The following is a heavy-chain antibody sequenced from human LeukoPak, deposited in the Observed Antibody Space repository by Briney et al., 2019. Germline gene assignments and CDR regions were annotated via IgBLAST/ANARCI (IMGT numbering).Heavy chain of an antibody. J-gene: IGHJ4*02. V-gene: IGHV3-30*01. Sequence: GRSLRLSCAAAGFTFSSYAMHWVRQAPGKGLEWVAVISYDGSNKYYADSVKGRFTISRDNSKNTLYLQMNSLRAEDTAVYYCARSDYWGQGTLVTVSS. CDR3: ARSDY. CDR2: ISYDGSNK. CDR1: GFTFSSYA.